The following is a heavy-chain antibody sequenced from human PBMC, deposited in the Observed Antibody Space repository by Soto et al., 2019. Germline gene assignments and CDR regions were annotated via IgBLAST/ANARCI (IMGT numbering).Heavy chain of an antibody. CDR2: FDPEDGET. J-gene: IGHJ6*02. V-gene: IGHV1-24*01. CDR3: ATGAAREYYYYGMDV. Sequence: ASVKVSCKASGYTFTSYGISWVRQAPGQGLEWMGGFDPEDGETIYAQKFQGRVTMTEDTSTDTAYMELSSLRSEDTAVYYCATGAAREYYYYGMDVWGQGTTVTVSS. CDR1: GYTFTSYG. D-gene: IGHD6-6*01.